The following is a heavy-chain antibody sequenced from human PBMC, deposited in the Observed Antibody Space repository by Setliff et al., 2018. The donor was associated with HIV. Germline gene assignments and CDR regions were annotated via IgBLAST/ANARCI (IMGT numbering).Heavy chain of an antibody. V-gene: IGHV4-59*12. J-gene: IGHJ5*02. CDR3: ATCRHRPSNWFDP. CDR2: IYYSGST. Sequence: PSETLSLTCTVSGGSISSYYWSWIRQPPGKELEWIGYIYYSGSTNYNPSLKSRVTISVDRSGNQFSLRLTSVTAADTAVYYCATCRHRPSNWFDPWGQGTVVTVSS. CDR1: GGSISSYY.